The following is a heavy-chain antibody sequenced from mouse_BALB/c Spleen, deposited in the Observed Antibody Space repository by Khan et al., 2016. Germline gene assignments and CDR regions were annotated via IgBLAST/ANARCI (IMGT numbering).Heavy chain of an antibody. D-gene: IGHD2-1*01. J-gene: IGHJ2*01. V-gene: IGHV1-15*01. CDR1: GYTFSDYE. Sequence: QVQLQQSGAELVRPGASVTLSCKASGYTFSDYEMHWVKQTPVHGLEWIGAVDPETGGTAYNQKFKGQATLTAGRSSSTAYMELRSLTLEDSAVYYCTRKGIFYGNYDFDYWGQGTTLTVSS. CDR3: TRKGIFYGNYDFDY. CDR2: VDPETGGT.